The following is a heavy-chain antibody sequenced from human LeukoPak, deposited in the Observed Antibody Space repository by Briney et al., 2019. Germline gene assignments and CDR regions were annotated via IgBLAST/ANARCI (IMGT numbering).Heavy chain of an antibody. J-gene: IGHJ3*02. CDR1: GFAFSTYA. D-gene: IGHD1-7*01. Sequence: GGSLRLSCAASGFAFSTYAIHWVRQAPGKGLEGVAVISNDGIRKYYADSVKGRLTISRDNSRNTLYLQMDSLRTEDTAVYYCARRRQPGTITDAFDIWGQGTMVIVSS. CDR3: ARRRQPGTITDAFDI. V-gene: IGHV3-30*04. CDR2: ISNDGIRK.